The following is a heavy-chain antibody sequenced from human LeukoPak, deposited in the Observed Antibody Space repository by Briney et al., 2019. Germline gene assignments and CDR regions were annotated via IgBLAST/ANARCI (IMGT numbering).Heavy chain of an antibody. Sequence: ASVKVSCKASGYTFTSYGISWVRQAPGQGLECMGWISAYNGNTNYAQKLQGRVTMTTDTSTSTAYMELRSLRSDDTAVYYCARDGNRVTRIGAFDIWGQGTMVTVSS. V-gene: IGHV1-18*01. CDR1: GYTFTSYG. CDR3: ARDGNRVTRIGAFDI. CDR2: ISAYNGNT. J-gene: IGHJ3*02. D-gene: IGHD1/OR15-1a*01.